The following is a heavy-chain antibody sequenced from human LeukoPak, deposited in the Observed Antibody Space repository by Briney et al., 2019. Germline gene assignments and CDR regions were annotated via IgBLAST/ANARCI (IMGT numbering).Heavy chain of an antibody. CDR3: AKTGYCSGGSCYSHVEDAFDI. CDR1: GYTFTGYY. V-gene: IGHV1-2*02. D-gene: IGHD2-15*01. CDR2: INPNSGGT. Sequence: ASVKVSCKASGYTFTGYYMHWVRQAPGQGLEWMGWINPNSGGTNYAQKFQGRVTMTRDTSTSTAYMELSRLRSDDTAVYYCAKTGYCSGGSCYSHVEDAFDIWGQGTMVTVSS. J-gene: IGHJ3*02.